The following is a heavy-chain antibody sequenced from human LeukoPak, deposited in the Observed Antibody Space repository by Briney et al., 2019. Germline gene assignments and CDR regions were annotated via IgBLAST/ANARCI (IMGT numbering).Heavy chain of an antibody. CDR1: GFTFSSYG. Sequence: PGGSLRLSCAASGFTFSSYGMHWVRQAPGKGLEWVAFIRYDGSNKYYADSVKGRFTISRDNSKNTLYLQMNSLRAEDTAVYYCAKAGPNWHYYDSSGYYPSGDFDYWGQGTLVTVSS. V-gene: IGHV3-30*02. D-gene: IGHD3-22*01. CDR2: IRYDGSNK. J-gene: IGHJ4*02. CDR3: AKAGPNWHYYDSSGYYPSGDFDY.